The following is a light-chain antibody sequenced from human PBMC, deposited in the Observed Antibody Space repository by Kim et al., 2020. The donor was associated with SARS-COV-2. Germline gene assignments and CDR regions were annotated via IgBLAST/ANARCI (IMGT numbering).Light chain of an antibody. CDR1: KLGNKY. V-gene: IGLV3-1*01. CDR3: QTWDSSTGVV. J-gene: IGLJ2*01. CDR2: QDK. Sequence: SYELTQPPSVSVSPGQTASITCSGDKLGNKYVCWYQQKPGQSPVLVIYQDKKRPSGIPERFSGSNSGNTATLIISGTQAMDEADYYCQTWDSSTGVVFGGGTQLTVL.